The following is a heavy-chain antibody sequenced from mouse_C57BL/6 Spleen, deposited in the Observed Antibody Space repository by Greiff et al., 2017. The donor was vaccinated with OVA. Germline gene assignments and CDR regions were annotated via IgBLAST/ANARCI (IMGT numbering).Heavy chain of an antibody. D-gene: IGHD2-3*01. CDR1: GYAFSSYW. CDR3: ARYDGYYLYYFDY. CDR2: IYPGDGDT. V-gene: IGHV1-80*01. J-gene: IGHJ2*01. Sequence: QVHVKQSGAELVKPGASVKISCKASGYAFSSYWMNWVKQRPGKGLEWIGQIYPGDGDTNYNGKFKGKATLTADKSSSAAYMQLSSLTSEDSAVYFCARYDGYYLYYFDYWGQGTTLTVSS.